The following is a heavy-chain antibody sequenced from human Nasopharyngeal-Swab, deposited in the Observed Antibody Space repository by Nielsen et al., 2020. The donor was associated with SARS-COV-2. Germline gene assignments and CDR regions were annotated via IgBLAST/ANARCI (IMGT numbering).Heavy chain of an antibody. J-gene: IGHJ4*02. V-gene: IGHV3-53*01. CDR3: ARVLDGYNGFDY. CDR1: GLRVSSNY. CDR2: IYPGGST. D-gene: IGHD5-24*01. Sequence: GESLKISCAASGLRVSSNYMSWVRQAPGKGLEWVSIIYPGGSTYYADSVKGRFTISRDSSWNTLYLQMNSLTAEDTAVHYCARVLDGYNGFDYWGQGTLVTVSS.